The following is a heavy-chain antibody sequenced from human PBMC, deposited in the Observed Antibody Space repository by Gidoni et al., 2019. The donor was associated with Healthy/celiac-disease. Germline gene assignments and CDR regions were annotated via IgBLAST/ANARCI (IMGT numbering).Heavy chain of an antibody. D-gene: IGHD3-22*01. CDR1: GFTFSSYA. J-gene: IGHJ4*02. V-gene: IGHV3-23*01. Sequence: EVQLLESGGGLVQPGGSLRRSCAASGFTFSSYAMSWVRQAPGKGLEVVSAISGSGGSTYYADSVKGRFTISRDNSKNTLYLQMNSLRAEDTAVYYWSYTYYYDSSPGPFDYWGQGTLVTVSS. CDR3: SYTYYYDSSPGPFDY. CDR2: ISGSGGST.